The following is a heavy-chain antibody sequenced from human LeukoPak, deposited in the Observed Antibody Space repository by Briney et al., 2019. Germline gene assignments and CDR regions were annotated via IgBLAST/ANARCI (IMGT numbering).Heavy chain of an antibody. CDR3: ARMEAVLVPAAYNWFDP. CDR2: IIPIFGTA. CDR1: GRTFSSYA. V-gene: IGHV1-69*05. J-gene: IGHJ5*02. D-gene: IGHD2-2*01. Sequence: SVTVSCKASGRTFSSYAISWVRQAPGQGLEWMGGIIPIFGTANYAQKFQGRVTITTDESTSTAYMELSSLRSEDTAVYYCARMEAVLVPAAYNWFDPWGQGTLVTVSS.